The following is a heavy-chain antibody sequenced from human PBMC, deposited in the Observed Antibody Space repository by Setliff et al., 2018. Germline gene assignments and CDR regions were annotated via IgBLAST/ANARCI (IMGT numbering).Heavy chain of an antibody. J-gene: IGHJ3*01. V-gene: IGHV1-3*01. CDR2: INAGNGNT. Sequence: GASVKVSCKASGYTFTSYAMHWVRQAPGQRLEWMGWINAGNGNTNYAQKLQGRVTMTTDTSTGTAYMELRSLRADDTAVYYCARVHVSSSSTSCYLDAFDVWGKGTMVTVSS. CDR1: GYTFTSYA. CDR3: ARVHVSSSSTSCYLDAFDV. D-gene: IGHD2-2*01.